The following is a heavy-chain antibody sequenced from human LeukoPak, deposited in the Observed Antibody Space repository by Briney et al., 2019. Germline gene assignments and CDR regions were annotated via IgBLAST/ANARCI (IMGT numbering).Heavy chain of an antibody. CDR2: IYYTGTT. CDR1: GDSISSSNYF. J-gene: IGHJ4*02. CDR3: ARLGIAVAHPNFDY. D-gene: IGHD6-19*01. V-gene: IGHV4-39*01. Sequence: KTSETLSLTCTVSGDSISSSNYFWGWIRQPPGKGLEWIGSIYYTGTTFYNPSLKSRVTISIDTSKNQFSLKLNSMTAADTAVYYCARLGIAVAHPNFDYWGQGTLVTVSS.